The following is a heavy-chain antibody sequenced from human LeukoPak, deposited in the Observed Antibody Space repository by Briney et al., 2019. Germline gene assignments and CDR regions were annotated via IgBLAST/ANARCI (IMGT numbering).Heavy chain of an antibody. V-gene: IGHV3-7*01. CDR3: ARFHYCSSTNCYPRHFDY. D-gene: IGHD2-2*01. Sequence: SGGSLRLSCAASGFTFSSYWMSWVRQAPGKGLEWVANIKQDATEQYYVEAARGRFTISRDNAKNSLYLQVNSLRAEDTAVYYCARFHYCSSTNCYPRHFDYWGQGPLVTVSS. CDR2: IKQDATEQ. CDR1: GFTFSSYW. J-gene: IGHJ4*02.